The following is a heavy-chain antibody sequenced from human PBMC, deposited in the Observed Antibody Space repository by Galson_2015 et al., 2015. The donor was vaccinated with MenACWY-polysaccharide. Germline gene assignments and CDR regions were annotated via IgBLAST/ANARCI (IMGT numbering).Heavy chain of an antibody. J-gene: IGHJ6*02. D-gene: IGHD3-22*01. V-gene: IGHV5-51*01. CDR3: ARHHDYFDSSGYFAYGMDV. Sequence: SPSFQGQVTISADKSINTAYLQWSSLKASDTAMYYCARHHDYFDSSGYFAYGMDVWGQGTTVTVSS.